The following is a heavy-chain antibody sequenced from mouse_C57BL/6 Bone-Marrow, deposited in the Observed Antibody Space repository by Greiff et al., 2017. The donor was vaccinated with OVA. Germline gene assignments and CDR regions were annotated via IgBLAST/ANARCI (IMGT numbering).Heavy chain of an antibody. CDR1: GYTFTSYT. CDR3: TGEYYFDY. CDR2: IDPTNDYT. Sequence: QVQLKESGAELVRPGASVKMSCKASGYTFTSYTIHWVKQRPGQGLEWIGHIDPTNDYTNYNQKFKGKSTLTVDKSSSTAYMQLSSLTSEDSSVYYCTGEYYFDYWGRGTTLTVSA. V-gene: IGHV1-4*01. J-gene: IGHJ2*01.